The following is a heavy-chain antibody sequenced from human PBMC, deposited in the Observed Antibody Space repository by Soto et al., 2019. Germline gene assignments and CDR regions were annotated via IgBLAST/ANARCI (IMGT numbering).Heavy chain of an antibody. J-gene: IGHJ5*02. D-gene: IGHD4-17*01. Sequence: ASVKVSCKASGYTFTSYDINWVRQATGQGLEWMGWMNPNSGNTGYAQKFQGRVTTTRNTSISTAYMELSSLRSEDTAVYYCASVVYGDYDWFDPWGQGTLVTVSS. CDR1: GYTFTSYD. V-gene: IGHV1-8*02. CDR3: ASVVYGDYDWFDP. CDR2: MNPNSGNT.